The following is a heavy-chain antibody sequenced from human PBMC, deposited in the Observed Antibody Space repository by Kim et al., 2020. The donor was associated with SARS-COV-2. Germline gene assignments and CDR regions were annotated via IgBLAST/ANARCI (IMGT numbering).Heavy chain of an antibody. Sequence: ASTKGRFTISRDNSKNTLYLQMNSLRAEDTAVYYCARSSDGRYRDAFDIWGQGTMVTVSS. V-gene: IGHV3-30*01. D-gene: IGHD1-26*01. CDR3: ARSSDGRYRDAFDI. J-gene: IGHJ3*02.